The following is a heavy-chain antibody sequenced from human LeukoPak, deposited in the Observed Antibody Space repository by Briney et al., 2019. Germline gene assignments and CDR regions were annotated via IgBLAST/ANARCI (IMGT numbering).Heavy chain of an antibody. CDR2: IHSNGIST. CDR1: GFTFSNYP. Sequence: GGSLRLSCAVSGFTFSNYPIHWVRQAPGKGLEFVSSIHSNGISTYYGNSVKGRFTISRDNAKNSLYLQMNSLRAEDTAVYYCAELGITMIGGVWGKGTTVTISS. D-gene: IGHD3-10*02. J-gene: IGHJ6*04. CDR3: AELGITMIGGV. V-gene: IGHV3-64*01.